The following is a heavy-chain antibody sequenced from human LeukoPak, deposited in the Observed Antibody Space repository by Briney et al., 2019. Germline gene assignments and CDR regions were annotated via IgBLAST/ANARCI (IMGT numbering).Heavy chain of an antibody. D-gene: IGHD3-22*01. CDR1: GFTFSSYA. Sequence: GASLRLSCAASGFTFSSYAMSWVRQAPGKGLEWVSAISGSGGSTYYADSVKGRFTISRDNSKNTLYLQMNSLRAEDTAVYYCPKSLGPPPADGFDSSGYLDYWGQGTLVTVSS. CDR2: ISGSGGST. V-gene: IGHV3-23*01. CDR3: PKSLGPPPADGFDSSGYLDY. J-gene: IGHJ4*02.